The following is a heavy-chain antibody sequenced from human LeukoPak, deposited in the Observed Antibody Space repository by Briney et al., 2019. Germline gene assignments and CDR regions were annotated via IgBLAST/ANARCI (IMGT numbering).Heavy chain of an antibody. CDR3: GRDGSDYYHSSGYYRHY. V-gene: IGHV4-61*02. CDR2: IHTSGST. Sequence: KPSQTLSLTCTVSGGSISSDNYYWSWIRQPAGKGLEWIGRIHTSGSTNYNPSLKSRVTISVDTSKNQFSLKLSSVTAADTAMYYCGRDGSDYYHSSGYYRHYRGQGTLVTVSS. J-gene: IGHJ4*02. CDR1: GGSISSDNYY. D-gene: IGHD3-22*01.